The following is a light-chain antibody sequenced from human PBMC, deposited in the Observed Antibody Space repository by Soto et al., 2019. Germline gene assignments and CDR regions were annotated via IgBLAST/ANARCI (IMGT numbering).Light chain of an antibody. CDR2: DTS. J-gene: IGKJ4*01. V-gene: IGKV3-15*01. Sequence: EVVMRQSPATLSAPPGEGATLSCRASQGIGDTLAWYKQKPGQTPRHLINDTSTRATGVPTRISGSRSGAEFTLTINSLQSEDFAVYYCKPYNDWPLTFGGGTKVE. CDR1: QGIGDT. CDR3: KPYNDWPLT.